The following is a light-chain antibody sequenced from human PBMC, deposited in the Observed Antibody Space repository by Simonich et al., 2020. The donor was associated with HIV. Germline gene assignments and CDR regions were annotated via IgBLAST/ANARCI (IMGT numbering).Light chain of an antibody. V-gene: IGLV2-23*01. CDR3: CSYAGTSTWL. Sequence: SALTQPASGSGSPGQSITISCTGTRSDVGGCNLVSWYQQHPGKAPKLMIYEGTKRPSGVSNRFSGSKSGNTASLTISGLQAEDEADYYCCSYAGTSTWLFGGGTKLTVL. CDR1: RSDVGGCNL. J-gene: IGLJ3*02. CDR2: EGT.